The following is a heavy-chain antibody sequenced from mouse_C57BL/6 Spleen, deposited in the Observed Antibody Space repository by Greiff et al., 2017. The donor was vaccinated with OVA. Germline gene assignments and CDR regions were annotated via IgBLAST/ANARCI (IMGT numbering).Heavy chain of an antibody. Sequence: EVKLMESGGGLVKPGGSLKLSCAASGFTFSDYGMHWVRQAPEKGLEWVAYISSGSSTIYYADTVKGRFTISRDNAKNTLFLQMTSLRAEDTAMYYCARPRTTVGAPDYWGQGTTLTVAS. V-gene: IGHV5-17*01. CDR3: ARPRTTVGAPDY. CDR1: GFTFSDYG. J-gene: IGHJ2*01. CDR2: ISSGSSTI. D-gene: IGHD1-1*01.